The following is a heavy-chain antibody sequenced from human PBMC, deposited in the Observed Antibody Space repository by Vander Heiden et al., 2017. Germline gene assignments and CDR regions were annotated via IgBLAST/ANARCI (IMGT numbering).Heavy chain of an antibody. CDR2: ISVYNGNT. V-gene: IGHV1-18*01. CDR1: GYDFTDYP. D-gene: IGHD6-6*01. J-gene: IGHJ4*02. CDR3: ARGGIGARPLDY. Sequence: QVQLAQSGAEVKKPRASVKISCKASGYDFTDYPITWVRQTPGRGLEWMGWISVYNGNTNYAPNLQGRVTMTTDELASIAYMDVRSLRYDDTAIYYCARGGIGARPLDYWGQGALVTVSS.